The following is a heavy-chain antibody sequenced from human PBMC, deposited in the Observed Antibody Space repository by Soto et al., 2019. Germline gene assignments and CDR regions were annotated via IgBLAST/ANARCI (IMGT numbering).Heavy chain of an antibody. CDR3: ARDRLERSTYHYFYGVDV. CDR1: GASVSSSNW. CDR2: IYHSGKT. Sequence: QVQLQESGPGLVKPSGTLSLTCAVSGASVSSSNWWSWVRQPPGKGLEWIGEIYHSGKTNYNPSLKSRVTISVDKSKNQFSLNLSSVTAADTAVYYCARDRLERSTYHYFYGVDVWGQGTTVTVSS. D-gene: IGHD1-1*01. J-gene: IGHJ6*02. V-gene: IGHV4-4*02.